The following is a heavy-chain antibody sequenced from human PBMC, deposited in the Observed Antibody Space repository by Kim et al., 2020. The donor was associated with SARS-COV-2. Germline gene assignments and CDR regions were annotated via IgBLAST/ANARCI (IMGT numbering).Heavy chain of an antibody. Sequence: AQKFQGRVTMTRDTSISTAYMELSRLRSDDTVVYYCARAKLGVPRAFDIWGQGTMVTVSS. D-gene: IGHD2-2*01. J-gene: IGHJ3*02. CDR3: ARAKLGVPRAFDI. V-gene: IGHV1-2*05.